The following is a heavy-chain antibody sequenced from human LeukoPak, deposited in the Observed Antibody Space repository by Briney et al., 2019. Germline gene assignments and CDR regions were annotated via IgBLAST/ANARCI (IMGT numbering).Heavy chain of an antibody. D-gene: IGHD5-18*01. V-gene: IGHV1-2*02. CDR1: GYTFTGYY. J-gene: IGHJ4*02. CDR2: INPNSGGT. Sequence: GASVKVSCKASGYTFTGYYMHWVRQAPGQGLEWMGWINPNSGGTNYAQKFQGRVTMTRDASISTAYMELSRLRSDDTAVYYCARAPGYSYGPDDYWGQGTLVTVSS. CDR3: ARAPGYSYGPDDY.